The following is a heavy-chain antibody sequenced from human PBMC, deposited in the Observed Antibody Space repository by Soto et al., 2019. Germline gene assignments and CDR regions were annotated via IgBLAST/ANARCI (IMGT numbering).Heavy chain of an antibody. CDR1: GFSLTTSGMC. CDR3: ARTVRGATKNPPQTDHGMDV. D-gene: IGHD3-10*01. J-gene: IGHJ6*02. Sequence: SGPTLVNPRQTLTLTCTFSGFSLTTSGMCVSWIRQPPGKALEWLARIDWDDDEYYNTSLKTRLAISKDTSKNQVVLKMTNVDPVDTGTYYCARTVRGATKNPPQTDHGMDVWGQGTTVTVSS. CDR2: IDWDDDE. V-gene: IGHV2-70*11.